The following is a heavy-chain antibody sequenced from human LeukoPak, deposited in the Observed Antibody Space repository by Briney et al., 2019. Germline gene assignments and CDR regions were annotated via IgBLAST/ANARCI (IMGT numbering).Heavy chain of an antibody. J-gene: IGHJ5*02. CDR3: ARLYVVVVAATLYNWFDP. CDR2: IYYSGST. V-gene: IGHV4-39*01. Sequence: PSETLSLTCTVSGGSISSSSYYWGWTRQPPGKGLEWIGSIYYSGSTYYNPSLKSRVTISVDTSKNQFSLKLSSVTAADTAVYYCARLYVVVVAATLYNWFDPWGQGTLVTVSS. CDR1: GGSISSSSYY. D-gene: IGHD2-15*01.